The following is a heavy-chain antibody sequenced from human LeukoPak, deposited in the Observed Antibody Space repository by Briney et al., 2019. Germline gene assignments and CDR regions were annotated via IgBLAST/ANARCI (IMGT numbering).Heavy chain of an antibody. J-gene: IGHJ6*02. V-gene: IGHV3-15*01. Sequence: GGPLRPSCAASGFTFSNAWMSWVRQAPGKGLEWVGRIKSKTDGGTTDYAAPVKGRSTISRDDSKTTLYLQMNSLKTEDTAVYYCITGAGTLRGMGNYYSGMDVWGQGTTVTVSS. CDR2: IKSKTDGGTT. CDR3: ITGAGTLRGMGNYYSGMDV. D-gene: IGHD6-13*01. CDR1: GFTFSNAW.